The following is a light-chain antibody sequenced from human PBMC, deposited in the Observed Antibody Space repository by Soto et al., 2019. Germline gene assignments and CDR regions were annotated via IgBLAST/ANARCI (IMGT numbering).Light chain of an antibody. CDR3: SSYAGSNNVYV. J-gene: IGLJ1*01. Sequence: QSVLTQPASVSGSPGQSITISCAGTGSDVGAYNLVSWYQQHPGKAPKLIICEVNKRPSGVPDRFSGSKSGNTASLTVSGLQAEDEADYYCSSYAGSNNVYVFGTGTKVTVL. V-gene: IGLV2-8*01. CDR2: EVN. CDR1: GSDVGAYNL.